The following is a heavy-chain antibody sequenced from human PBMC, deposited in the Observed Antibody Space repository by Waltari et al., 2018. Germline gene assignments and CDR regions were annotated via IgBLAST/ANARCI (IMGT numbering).Heavy chain of an antibody. CDR1: GFTFSNCW. CDR3: AGEVAVNAFDI. D-gene: IGHD2-15*01. V-gene: IGHV3-7*01. Sequence: EVRLVESGGGLVQPGGSLILSCEASGFTFSNCWMNWVRQAPGKGLEWVANMKQDGSEIYYVDSVKGRFTISRDNAKNSLFLQMNSLRAEDTAVYYCAGEVAVNAFDIWGPGTVVTVSA. CDR2: MKQDGSEI. J-gene: IGHJ3*02.